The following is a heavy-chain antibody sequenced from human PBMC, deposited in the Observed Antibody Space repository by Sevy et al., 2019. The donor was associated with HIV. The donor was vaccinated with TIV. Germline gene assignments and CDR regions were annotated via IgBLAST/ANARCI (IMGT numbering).Heavy chain of an antibody. V-gene: IGHV4-39*02. CDR2: MYYTGNT. Sequence: SETLSLTCTVSGGSISSSNHYWGWIRQPPGKGLEWIGSMYYTGNTYYNPSLKSRVTISVVTSRNHFSLSLTSMTAADTAVYYCVRPIVRDGYDYWGQGTLVTVSS. J-gene: IGHJ4*02. CDR1: GGSISSSNHY. D-gene: IGHD1-26*01. CDR3: VRPIVRDGYDY.